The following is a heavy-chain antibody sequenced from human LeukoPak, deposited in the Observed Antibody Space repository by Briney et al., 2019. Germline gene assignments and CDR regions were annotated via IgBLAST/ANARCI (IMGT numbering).Heavy chain of an antibody. CDR2: ISSNGGST. J-gene: IGHJ4*02. CDR3: ARGIVGAMDY. D-gene: IGHD1-26*01. Sequence: PGGSLRLSCAASGFTFSSYAMHWVRQAPGKGLEYVSAISSNGGSTYYANSVKGRFTISRDNSKNTLYLQMGSLRAEDMAVYYCARGIVGAMDYWGQGTLVTVSS. CDR1: GFTFSSYA. V-gene: IGHV3-64*01.